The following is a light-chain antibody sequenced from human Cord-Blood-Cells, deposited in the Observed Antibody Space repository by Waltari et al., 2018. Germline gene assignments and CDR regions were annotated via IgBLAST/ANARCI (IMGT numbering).Light chain of an antibody. CDR3: QQSYSTPRT. CDR1: QSISSY. V-gene: IGKV1-39*01. CDR2: AAS. Sequence: DLQMPQSPSSLSASVGDRVTLTCRASQSISSYLNWYQQKPGKAPKLLIYAASSLQSGVPSRFSGSGSGTDFTLTISSLQPEDFATYYCQQSYSTPRTFGQGTKVEIK. J-gene: IGKJ1*01.